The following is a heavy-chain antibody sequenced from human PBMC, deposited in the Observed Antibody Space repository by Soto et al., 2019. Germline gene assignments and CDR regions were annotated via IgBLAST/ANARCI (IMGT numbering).Heavy chain of an antibody. CDR3: ARCNSSSWYYYYYGMDV. CDR1: GGTFSSYA. J-gene: IGHJ6*02. D-gene: IGHD6-13*01. Sequence: SVKVSCKASGGTFSSYAISWVRQAPGQGLEWMGGIIPIFGTANYAQKFQSRVTITADESTSTAYMELSSLRSEDTAVYYCARCNSSSWYYYYYGMDVWGQGTTVTVSS. V-gene: IGHV1-69*13. CDR2: IIPIFGTA.